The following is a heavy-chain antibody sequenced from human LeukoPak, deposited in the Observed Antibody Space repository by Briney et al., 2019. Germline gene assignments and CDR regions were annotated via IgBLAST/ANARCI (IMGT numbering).Heavy chain of an antibody. CDR2: IYHSGST. D-gene: IGHD3-10*01. J-gene: IGHJ5*02. Sequence: PSETLSLTCTVSGYSISSGYYWGWIRQPPGKGLEWIGSIYHSGSTYYNPSLKSRVTISVDTSKNQFSLKLSSVTAADTAVYYCARGGGITMVRGVPHWFDPWGQGTLVTVSS. CDR1: GYSISSGYY. V-gene: IGHV4-38-2*02. CDR3: ARGGGITMVRGVPHWFDP.